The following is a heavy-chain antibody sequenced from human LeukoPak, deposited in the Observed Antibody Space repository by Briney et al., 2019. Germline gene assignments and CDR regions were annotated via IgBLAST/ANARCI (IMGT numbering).Heavy chain of an antibody. CDR2: ISDDGRRK. Sequence: GGSLRLSCAASGFSFISYGMHWVRQAPGKGLEWVGVISDDGRRKDYADSVKGRFTISRDNSKDTLYLQMNSLRAEDTAVYYCAKRPSNYGDYVSYFDYWGQGTLVTVSS. CDR1: GFSFISYG. CDR3: AKRPSNYGDYVSYFDY. D-gene: IGHD4-17*01. V-gene: IGHV3-30*18. J-gene: IGHJ4*02.